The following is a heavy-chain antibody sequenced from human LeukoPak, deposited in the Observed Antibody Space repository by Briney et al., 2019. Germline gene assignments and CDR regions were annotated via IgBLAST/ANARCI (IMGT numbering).Heavy chain of an antibody. Sequence: SETLSLTCTVSGGSISSSTYYWIWIRQPPGKGLEWIGEINHSGSTNYNPSLKSRVTISVDTSKNQFSLKLSSVTAADTAVYYCASAVGGWGAFDIWGQGTMVTVSS. CDR3: ASAVGGWGAFDI. CDR2: INHSGST. V-gene: IGHV4-39*07. CDR1: GGSISSSTYY. J-gene: IGHJ3*02. D-gene: IGHD3-16*01.